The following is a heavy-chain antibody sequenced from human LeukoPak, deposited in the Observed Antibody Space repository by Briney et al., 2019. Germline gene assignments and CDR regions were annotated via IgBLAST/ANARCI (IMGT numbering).Heavy chain of an antibody. J-gene: IGHJ4*02. CDR2: IYPGNADT. CDR1: GYSFTSYW. V-gene: IGHV5-51*01. D-gene: IGHD5-24*01. Sequence: GESLKISCKGSGYSFTSYWIGWVRQMPGKGLEWMGIIYPGNADTKYSPSFQGQVTISADKSISTAYLQWSSLKASDTAMYYCARRTDGYNYLFDYWGQGTLVTVSS. CDR3: ARRTDGYNYLFDY.